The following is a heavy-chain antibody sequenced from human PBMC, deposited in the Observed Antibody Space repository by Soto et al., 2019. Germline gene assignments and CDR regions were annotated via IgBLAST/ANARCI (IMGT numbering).Heavy chain of an antibody. D-gene: IGHD2-15*01. V-gene: IGHV3-23*01. J-gene: IGHJ3*02. Sequence: GESLKISCAASGFTFSSYAMSWVRQAPGKGLEWVSAISGSGGSTYYADSVKGRFTISRDNSKNTLYLQMNSLRAEDTAVYYCAKDLWGYCSGGSCYDDAFDIWGQGTMVTVSS. CDR2: ISGSGGST. CDR3: AKDLWGYCSGGSCYDDAFDI. CDR1: GFTFSSYA.